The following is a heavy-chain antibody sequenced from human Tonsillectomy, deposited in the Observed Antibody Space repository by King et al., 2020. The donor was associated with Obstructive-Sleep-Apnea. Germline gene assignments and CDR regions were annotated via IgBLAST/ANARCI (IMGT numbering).Heavy chain of an antibody. J-gene: IGHJ4*02. Sequence: QLVQSGGGLVQPGGSLRLSCAASGFTFSSYSMNWVRQAPGKGLEWVSYISSSSSTIYYADSAKGRFTISRDNAKNSLYLQMNSLRAEDTAVYYCARQYSSSLYYFDYWGQGTLVTVSS. D-gene: IGHD6-6*01. CDR3: ARQYSSSLYYFDY. CDR2: ISSSSSTI. CDR1: GFTFSSYS. V-gene: IGHV3-48*04.